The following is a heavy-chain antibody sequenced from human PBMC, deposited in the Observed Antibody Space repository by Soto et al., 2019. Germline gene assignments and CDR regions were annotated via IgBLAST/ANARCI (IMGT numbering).Heavy chain of an antibody. J-gene: IGHJ4*02. Sequence: SETLSLTCTVSGGSISSGGYYWSWIRQHPGKGLEWIGYIYYSGSTYYNPSLKSRVTISVDTSKNQFSLKLSSVTAADTAVYYCARDGAGLVATGPGLATWGQGTLVTVSS. V-gene: IGHV4-31*03. CDR1: GGSISSGGYY. CDR3: ARDGAGLVATGPGLAT. D-gene: IGHD5-12*01. CDR2: IYYSGST.